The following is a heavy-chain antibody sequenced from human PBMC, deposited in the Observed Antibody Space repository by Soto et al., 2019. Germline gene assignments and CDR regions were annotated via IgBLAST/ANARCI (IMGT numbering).Heavy chain of an antibody. CDR1: GFTFSKFW. CDR2: IKHDGSQS. Sequence: PGGSLRLSCITSGFTFSKFWMSWVRQAPGKGLEWVANIKHDGSQSYYEDSVKGRFTISRDNAKNSLYLQVKSLRVDDTAVYFCARLLLYSTSGRGWFDPRGQGTLVTVSS. V-gene: IGHV3-7*03. CDR3: ARLLLYSTSGRGWFDP. D-gene: IGHD2-8*02. J-gene: IGHJ5*02.